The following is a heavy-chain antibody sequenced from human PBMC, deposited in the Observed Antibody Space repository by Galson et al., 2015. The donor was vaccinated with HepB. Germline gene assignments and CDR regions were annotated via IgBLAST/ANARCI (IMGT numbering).Heavy chain of an antibody. CDR3: ARSHRTGLYDAFDI. Sequence: SLRLSCAASGFTFSTYAMHWVRQAPGEGLEWVAAITKYGSEKYYADSVKGRLTISRDNPKNTLNLQMNSLRPEDTAVYYCARSHRTGLYDAFDIWGQGAGVTVSS. D-gene: IGHD3/OR15-3a*01. J-gene: IGHJ3*02. CDR2: ITKYGSEK. CDR1: GFTFSTYA. V-gene: IGHV3-30-3*01.